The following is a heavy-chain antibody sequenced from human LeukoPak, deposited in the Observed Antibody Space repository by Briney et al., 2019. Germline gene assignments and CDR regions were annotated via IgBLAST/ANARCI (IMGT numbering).Heavy chain of an antibody. J-gene: IGHJ3*02. CDR1: GFTFSTYG. D-gene: IGHD3-3*02. CDR2: ISGGEDDT. V-gene: IGHV3-23*01. Sequence: PGGSLRLSCVASGFTFSTYGMSWVRQATGKGLEWVSSISGGEDDTHYAGSVKGRFTISRDNSKSTLFLQVNSLRAEDTAVYYCAKDNINMKGIWDAFDIWGQGTMITVSS. CDR3: AKDNINMKGIWDAFDI.